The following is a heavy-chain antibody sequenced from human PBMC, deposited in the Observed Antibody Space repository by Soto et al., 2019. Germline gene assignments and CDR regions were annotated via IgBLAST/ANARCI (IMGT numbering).Heavy chain of an antibody. CDR3: ARVRAARDYYYYYGMDV. Sequence: QVQLVQSGAEVKKPGSSVKVSCKASGGTFSSYAISWVRQAPGQGLEWMGGIIPIFGTANYAQKFQGRVTMTADESTSPAYMELSSLRSEDTAVYYCARVRAARDYYYYYGMDVWGQGTTVTVSS. D-gene: IGHD6-6*01. V-gene: IGHV1-69*01. J-gene: IGHJ6*02. CDR1: GGTFSSYA. CDR2: IIPIFGTA.